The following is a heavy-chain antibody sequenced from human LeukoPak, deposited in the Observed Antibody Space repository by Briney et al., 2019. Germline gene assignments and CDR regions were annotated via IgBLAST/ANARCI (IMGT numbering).Heavy chain of an antibody. D-gene: IGHD5-12*01. Sequence: GGSLRLSCAASGFTFSSYGMHWVRQAPGKGLEWVAFIRYDGSNKYYADSVKGRFTISRDNSKNTLYLQMNSLRAEDTAVYYCATTNIVATYYFGYWGQGTLVTVSS. V-gene: IGHV3-30*02. J-gene: IGHJ4*02. CDR2: IRYDGSNK. CDR3: ATTNIVATYYFGY. CDR1: GFTFSSYG.